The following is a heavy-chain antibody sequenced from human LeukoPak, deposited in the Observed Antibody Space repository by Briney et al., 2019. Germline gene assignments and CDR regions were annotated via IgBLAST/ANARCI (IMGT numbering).Heavy chain of an antibody. CDR3: ARKSSRTVDTAMVTGWFDP. Sequence: SETLSLTCTVSGGSISSYFWSWIRQPPGKGLEWIGYIYYSGSTNYNPSLKSRVTISVDTSKNQFSLKLSSVTAADTAVYYCARKSSRTVDTAMVTGWFDPWGQGTLVTVSS. V-gene: IGHV4-59*01. CDR1: GGSISSYF. J-gene: IGHJ5*02. D-gene: IGHD5-18*01. CDR2: IYYSGST.